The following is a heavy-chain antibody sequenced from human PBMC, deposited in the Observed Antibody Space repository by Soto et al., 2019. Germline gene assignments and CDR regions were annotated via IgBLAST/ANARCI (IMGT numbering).Heavy chain of an antibody. CDR2: IYYSGST. CDR3: ARDSGDRYSGYGIDY. D-gene: IGHD5-12*01. V-gene: IGHV4-31*03. J-gene: IGHJ4*02. CDR1: GGSISSGGYY. Sequence: QVQLQESGPGLVKPSQTLSLTCTVSGGSISSGGYYWSWIRQHPGKGLEWIGYIYYSGSTYYNPSLKSRVTISVDTSKNQFSLKLSSVTAADTAVYYCARDSGDRYSGYGIDYWGQGTLVTVSS.